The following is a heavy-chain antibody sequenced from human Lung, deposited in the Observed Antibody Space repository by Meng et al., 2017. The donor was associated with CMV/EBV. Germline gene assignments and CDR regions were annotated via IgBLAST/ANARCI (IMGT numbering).Heavy chain of an antibody. J-gene: IGHJ3*02. D-gene: IGHD3-22*01. V-gene: IGHV3-49*04. CDR3: AREWLLMDAVDI. CDR2: IRSNAYGGTT. Sequence: GESLKISCAASEFKFGDYAMSWVRQAPGKGLEWVGFIRSNAYGGTTEYAPSVKGRFTISRDDSKGIAYLQMNSLKTEDTAVYYCAREWLLMDAVDIWGQGTMVTVSS. CDR1: EFKFGDYA.